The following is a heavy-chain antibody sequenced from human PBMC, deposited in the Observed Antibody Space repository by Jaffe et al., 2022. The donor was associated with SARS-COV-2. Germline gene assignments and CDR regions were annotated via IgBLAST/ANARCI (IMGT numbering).Heavy chain of an antibody. CDR1: GFIFSSYD. J-gene: IGHJ2*01. V-gene: IGHV3-13*01. D-gene: IGHD6-19*01. Sequence: EVQLVESGGGLVQPGGSLRLACAASGFIFSSYDMHWVRQAPGKGLEWVSGIGTAGEINSPGSVKGRFTISRENAKNSLYLQMNSLRVGDTAVYYCAREIAVPGYWYFDLWGRGTLVTVSS. CDR3: AREIAVPGYWYFDL. CDR2: IGTAGEI.